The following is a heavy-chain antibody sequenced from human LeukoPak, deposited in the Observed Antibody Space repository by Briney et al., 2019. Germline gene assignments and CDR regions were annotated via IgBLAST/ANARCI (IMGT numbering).Heavy chain of an antibody. CDR3: ATVVYAISYYGMDV. D-gene: IGHD2-8*01. CDR1: GYTFTGYY. V-gene: IGHV1-2*02. CDR2: INPNSGGT. J-gene: IGHJ6*02. Sequence: ASVKVSCKASGYTFTGYYMHWVRQAPGQGLEWMGWINPNSGGTNYAQKFQGRVTMTRDTSISTAYMELSRLRSDDTAVYYCATVVYAISYYGMDVWGQGTTVTVSS.